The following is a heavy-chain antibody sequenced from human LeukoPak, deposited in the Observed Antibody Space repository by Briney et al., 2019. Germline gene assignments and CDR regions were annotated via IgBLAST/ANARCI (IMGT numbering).Heavy chain of an antibody. CDR3: ADSSGWLTDLDY. D-gene: IGHD6-19*01. V-gene: IGHV3-30-3*01. CDR1: GFTFSSYA. CDR2: ISYDGSNK. Sequence: PGGPLRLSCAASGFTFSSYAMHWVRQVPGKGLEWVAVISYDGSNKYYADSVKGRFTISRDNSKNTLYLQMNSLRAEDTAVYYCADSSGWLTDLDYWGQGTLVTVSS. J-gene: IGHJ4*02.